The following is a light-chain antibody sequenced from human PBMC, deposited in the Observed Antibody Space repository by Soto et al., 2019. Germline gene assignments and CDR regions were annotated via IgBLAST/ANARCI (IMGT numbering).Light chain of an antibody. V-gene: IGKV1-33*01. CDR1: QDIGTS. CDR3: QHYNNLPPFT. CDR2: GAS. J-gene: IGKJ3*01. Sequence: DIQMTQSPSSLSASVGARVSITCQASQDIGTSLSWFQHKPGRAPKLLIYGASYLETGVPSRFRGSGSWTDFTFTITCLQPEDIATYYCQHYNNLPPFTFGPGTKVDIK.